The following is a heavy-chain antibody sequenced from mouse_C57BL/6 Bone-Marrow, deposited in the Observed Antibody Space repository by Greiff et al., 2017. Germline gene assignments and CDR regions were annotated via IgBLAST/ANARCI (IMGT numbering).Heavy chain of an antibody. CDR2: IYPRSGNT. Sequence: QVQLQQSGAELARPGASVKLSCKASGYTFTSYGISWVKQRTGQGLEWIGEIYPRSGNTYYNEKFKGKATLTADKSSSTAYMVLRSLTSEDSAVYFWARWNYYGSSYGYWGQGTTLTVSS. CDR1: GYTFTSYG. V-gene: IGHV1-81*01. J-gene: IGHJ2*01. D-gene: IGHD1-1*01. CDR3: ARWNYYGSSYGY.